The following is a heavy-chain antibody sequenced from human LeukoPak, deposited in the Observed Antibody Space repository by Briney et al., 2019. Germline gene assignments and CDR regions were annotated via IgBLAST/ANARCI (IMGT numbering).Heavy chain of an antibody. CDR3: ARVGATVTQFDY. Sequence: GASVKVSCKASGYTFTDYHMHWVRQAPGQGLEWMGWINPNSGGTNYAQKFQGRVTMTRDTSISTAYMELRRLRSDDTAVYYCARVGATVTQFDYWGQGTLVTVSS. J-gene: IGHJ4*02. CDR2: INPNSGGT. V-gene: IGHV1-2*02. CDR1: GYTFTDYH. D-gene: IGHD1-26*01.